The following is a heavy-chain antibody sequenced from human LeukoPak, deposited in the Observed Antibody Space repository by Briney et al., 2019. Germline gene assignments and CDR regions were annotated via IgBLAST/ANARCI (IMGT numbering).Heavy chain of an antibody. Sequence: GGSLRLSCAASGFTFSSYAMHWVRQAPGKGLEYVSAISSNGGSTYYANSVKGRFTISRDNSKNTLYLQMGSLRAEDMAVYYCARVPLYGDYGDYWGQGTLVTVSS. CDR3: ARVPLYGDYGDY. CDR2: ISSNGGST. D-gene: IGHD4-17*01. J-gene: IGHJ4*02. V-gene: IGHV3-64*01. CDR1: GFTFSSYA.